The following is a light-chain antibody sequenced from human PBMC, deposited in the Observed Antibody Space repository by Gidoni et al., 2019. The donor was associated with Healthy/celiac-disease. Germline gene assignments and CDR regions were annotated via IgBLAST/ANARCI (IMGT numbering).Light chain of an antibody. J-gene: IGKJ3*01. CDR3: QQYGSSFT. V-gene: IGKV3-20*01. CDR1: QSVSSSY. Sequence: EIVLTQSPGTLSLSPGERATLSCRASQSVSSSYLAWYQQKPGPAARLLIYGASSRATGIPDRFSGSGSGTDFTLTISRLEPEDFAVYYCQQYGSSFTFGPGTKVDIK. CDR2: GAS.